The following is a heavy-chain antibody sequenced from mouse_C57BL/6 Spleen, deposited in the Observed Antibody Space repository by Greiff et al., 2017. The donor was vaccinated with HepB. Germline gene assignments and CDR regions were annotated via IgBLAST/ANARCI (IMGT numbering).Heavy chain of an antibody. V-gene: IGHV1-53*01. CDR3: ARRVYGSSYFDY. CDR2: INPSNGGT. Sequence: VQLQQPGTELVKPGASVKLSRKASGYTFTSYWMHWVKQRPGQGLEWIGNINPSNGGTNYNEKFKSKATLTVDKSSSTAYMQSSSLTSEDSAVYYCARRVYGSSYFDYWGQGTTLTVSS. D-gene: IGHD1-1*01. CDR1: GYTFTSYW. J-gene: IGHJ2*01.